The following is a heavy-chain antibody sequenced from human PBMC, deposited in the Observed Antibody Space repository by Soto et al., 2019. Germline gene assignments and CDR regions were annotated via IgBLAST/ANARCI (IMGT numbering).Heavy chain of an antibody. D-gene: IGHD3-22*01. CDR2: ISSCGSTF. J-gene: IGHJ4*02. Sequence: EVQLVESGGGLVQPGGSLRLSCAASGFTFSTYSMNWVRQAPGQGLEWVSYISSCGSTFYYADSVKGRFTISRDNAMKSLSLQMNSLRAEDTAVYYCARQSFDSSATRRDYYFDYWGQGTLVIVSS. V-gene: IGHV3-48*01. CDR3: ARQSFDSSATRRDYYFDY. CDR1: GFTFSTYS.